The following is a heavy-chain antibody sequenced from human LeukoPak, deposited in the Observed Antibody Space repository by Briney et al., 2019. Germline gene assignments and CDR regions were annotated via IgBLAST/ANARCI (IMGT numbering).Heavy chain of an antibody. D-gene: IGHD5-18*01. CDR1: GGSISSYY. CDR2: IYYSGST. V-gene: IGHV4-59*01. J-gene: IGHJ6*03. CDR3: ARVLPPGPYSYGYMDV. Sequence: SETLSLTCTVSGGSISSYYWSWIRQPPGKGLEWIGYIYYSGSTNYNPSLTSRVTISVDTSKNQFSLKLSSVTAADTAVYYCARVLPPGPYSYGYMDVWGKGTTVTVSS.